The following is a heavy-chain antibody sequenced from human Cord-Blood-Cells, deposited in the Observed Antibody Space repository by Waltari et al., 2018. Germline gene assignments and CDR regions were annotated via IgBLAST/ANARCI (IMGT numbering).Heavy chain of an antibody. CDR2: MNPNRGNT. V-gene: IGHV1-8*03. D-gene: IGHD3-3*01. CDR1: GYTFTSDD. J-gene: IGHJ3*02. CDR3: ARGLKDYDFWSGYYAFDI. Sequence: QVQLVQSGAEVKKPGASVKVSCKAAGYTFTSDDINWVRQATGHGLEWMGWMNPNRGNTGYAQKFQGRVTITRNTSISTAYMELSSLRSEDTAVYYCARGLKDYDFWSGYYAFDIWGQGTMVTVSS.